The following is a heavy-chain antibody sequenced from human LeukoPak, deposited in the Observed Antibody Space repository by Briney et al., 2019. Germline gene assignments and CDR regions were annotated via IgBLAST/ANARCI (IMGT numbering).Heavy chain of an antibody. D-gene: IGHD1-1*01. CDR1: GYTFTGYL. Sequence: VASLKVSCKASGYTFTGYLMHWVRQAPGQGLEWMGWINPNSGGTNYAQKFQGRVTMTRDTSISTAYMELSRLRSDDTAVYYCATFNGYTGTYYFDYWGQGTLVTVSS. J-gene: IGHJ4*02. V-gene: IGHV1-2*02. CDR3: ATFNGYTGTYYFDY. CDR2: INPNSGGT.